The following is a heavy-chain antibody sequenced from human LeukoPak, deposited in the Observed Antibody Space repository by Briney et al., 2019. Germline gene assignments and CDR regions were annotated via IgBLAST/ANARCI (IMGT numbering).Heavy chain of an antibody. D-gene: IGHD4-11*01. Sequence: PGGSLRLSCAASGVTVSSNYMSWVRQAPGKGLEWVSVIYSGGYTYYADSVKGRFTISRDNSKNTLYLQMNSLRAEDMAVYYCARVYSTYPYYYMDVWGKGTTVTVSS. J-gene: IGHJ6*03. CDR3: ARVYSTYPYYYMDV. V-gene: IGHV3-53*01. CDR1: GVTVSSNY. CDR2: IYSGGYT.